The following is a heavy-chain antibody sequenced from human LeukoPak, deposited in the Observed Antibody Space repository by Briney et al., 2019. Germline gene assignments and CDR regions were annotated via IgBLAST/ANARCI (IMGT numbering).Heavy chain of an antibody. D-gene: IGHD3-10*01. CDR1: GFTFSSYS. Sequence: GGSLRLSCAASGFTFSSYSMNWVRQAPGKGLEWVSAISGSGGSTYYADSVKGRFTISRDNSKNMLYLQMNSLRAEDTAVYYCAKGPRGYFDYWGQGTLVTVSS. CDR3: AKGPRGYFDY. CDR2: ISGSGGST. V-gene: IGHV3-23*01. J-gene: IGHJ4*02.